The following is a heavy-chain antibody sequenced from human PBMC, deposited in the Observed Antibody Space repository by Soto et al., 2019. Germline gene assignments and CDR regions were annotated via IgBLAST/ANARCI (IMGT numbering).Heavy chain of an antibody. D-gene: IGHD5-18*01. CDR2: IYYSGST. CDR3: ARSGGYSYGYDKAPFDY. J-gene: IGHJ4*02. Sequence: SETLSLTCTVSGGSISSGGYYWSWIRQHPGKGLEWIGYIYYSGSTYYNPSLKSRVTISVDTSKNQFSLKLSSVTAADTAVYYCARSGGYSYGYDKAPFDYWGQGTLVTVSS. V-gene: IGHV4-31*03. CDR1: GGSISSGGYY.